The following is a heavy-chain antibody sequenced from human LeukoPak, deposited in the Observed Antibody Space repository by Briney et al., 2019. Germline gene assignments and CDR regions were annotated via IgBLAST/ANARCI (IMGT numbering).Heavy chain of an antibody. V-gene: IGHV3-48*02. Sequence: GGSLRLSCAASGFTFSSYSMNWVRQAPGKGLEWVSYISSSSSTIYYADSVKGRFTISRDNAKNSLYLQMNSLRDEDTAVYYCARGSSTSYYYYGMDVWGQGTTVTVSS. CDR3: ARGSSTSYYYYGMDV. CDR2: ISSSSSTI. J-gene: IGHJ6*02. CDR1: GFTFSSYS. D-gene: IGHD2-2*01.